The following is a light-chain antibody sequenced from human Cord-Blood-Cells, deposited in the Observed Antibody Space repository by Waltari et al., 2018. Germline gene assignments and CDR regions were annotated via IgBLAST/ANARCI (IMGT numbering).Light chain of an antibody. J-gene: IGKJ1*01. CDR2: AAS. V-gene: IGKV1-12*01. CDR1: QGISSW. CDR3: QQANSFPWT. Sequence: DIQMTQSPSSVSASVVDRVTITCRASQGISSWLAWSQPKPGKAPKLLIYAASSLQSGVPSRFSGSGSGTDFTLTISSLQPEDYYCQQANSFPWTFGQGTKVEIK.